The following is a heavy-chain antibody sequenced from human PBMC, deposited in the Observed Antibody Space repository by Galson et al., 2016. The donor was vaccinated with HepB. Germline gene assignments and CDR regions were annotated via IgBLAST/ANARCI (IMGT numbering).Heavy chain of an antibody. CDR1: GDTFTNYG. J-gene: IGHJ3*02. D-gene: IGHD2-15*01. Sequence: QSGAEVKKPGASVKVSCKASGDTFTNYGISWVRQAPGQGLEWMGWISGYDGDINYAQKVQGRVIMTTDTSTSTAYMELRSLRSDDTAVYYCVRDIIYCGDASCYEETFDIWGQGTMVTVSS. CDR2: ISGYDGDI. CDR3: VRDIIYCGDASCYEETFDI. V-gene: IGHV1-18*01.